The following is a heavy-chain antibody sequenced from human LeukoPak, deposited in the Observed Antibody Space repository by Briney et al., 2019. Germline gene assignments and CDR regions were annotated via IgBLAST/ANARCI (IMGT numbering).Heavy chain of an antibody. D-gene: IGHD3-9*01. J-gene: IGHJ4*02. CDR3: ARALKGYYDILTGYYFIDK. V-gene: IGHV4-4*07. CDR1: GGSISSYY. Sequence: PSETLSPTCTVSGGSISSYYWSWIRQPAGKGLEWIGRIYTSGSTNYNPSLKSRVTMSVDTSKNQFSLELSSVTAADTAVYYCARALKGYYDILTGYYFIDKWGQGTLVTVSS. CDR2: IYTSGST.